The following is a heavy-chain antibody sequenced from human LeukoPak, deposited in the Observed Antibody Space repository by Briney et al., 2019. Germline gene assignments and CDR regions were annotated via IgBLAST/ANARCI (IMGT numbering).Heavy chain of an antibody. V-gene: IGHV3-9*03. J-gene: IGHJ4*02. D-gene: IGHD6-13*01. CDR1: GCTFDDYA. CDR3: AKSAAAGYYFDY. Sequence: PGRSLRLSCAASGCTFDDYAMHWVRQAPGKGLEWVSGISWNSGSIGYADSVKGRFTISRDNAKNSMYLQMNSLRAEDMALYYCAKSAAAGYYFDYWGQGTLVTVSS. CDR2: ISWNSGSI.